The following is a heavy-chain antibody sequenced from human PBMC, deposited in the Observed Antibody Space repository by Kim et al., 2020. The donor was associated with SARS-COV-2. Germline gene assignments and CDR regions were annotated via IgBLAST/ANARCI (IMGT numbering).Heavy chain of an antibody. CDR2: ST. Sequence: STNYNPSLKSRVTISVDKSKNRFSLKLSSVAAADTAVYYCARTLGEEYTNWGQGTLVTVSS. J-gene: IGHJ4*02. V-gene: IGHV4-4*02. D-gene: IGHD3-16*01. CDR3: ARTLGEEYTN.